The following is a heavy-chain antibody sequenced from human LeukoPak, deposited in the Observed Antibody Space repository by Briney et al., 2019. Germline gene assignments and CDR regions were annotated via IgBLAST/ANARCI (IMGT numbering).Heavy chain of an antibody. Sequence: SVKLSCKASGCTFSSYAISWVRQAPGQGLEWMGRIILIVGIANYAQKFQGRVTITADKSTSKPSMELSSLRSLCTPVYYFARSCGQFKGVVTVMDVWGQGTTVTVSS. D-gene: IGHD2-21*02. CDR3: ARSCGQFKGVVTVMDV. J-gene: IGHJ6*02. CDR1: GCTFSSYA. V-gene: IGHV1-69*04. CDR2: IILIVGIA.